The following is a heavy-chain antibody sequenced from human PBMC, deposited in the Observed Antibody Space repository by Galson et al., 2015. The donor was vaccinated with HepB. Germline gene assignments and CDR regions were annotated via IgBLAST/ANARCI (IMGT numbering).Heavy chain of an antibody. CDR3: ARRLSTFNAFDI. J-gene: IGHJ3*02. Sequence: SLRLSCAASGFTFSDYYMSWIRQAPGKGLEWVSYITSSSSYTNYADSVKGRFTMSRDNAKNSLYLQMNSLRAEDTAVYYCARRLSTFNAFDIWGQGTMVTVSS. V-gene: IGHV3-11*06. CDR1: GFTFSDYY. CDR2: ITSSSSYT. D-gene: IGHD2-2*01.